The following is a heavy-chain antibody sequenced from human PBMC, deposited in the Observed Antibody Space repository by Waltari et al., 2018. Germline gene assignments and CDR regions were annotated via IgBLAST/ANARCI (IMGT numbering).Heavy chain of an antibody. CDR2: INHSGST. D-gene: IGHD3-22*01. CDR3: ARHQYDSSGYGGPYYFDY. CDR1: GGSFSGYY. J-gene: IGHJ4*02. V-gene: IGHV4-34*01. Sequence: QVQLQQWGAGLLKPSETLSLTCAVYGGSFSGYYWSWIRQPPGKGLEWIGEINHSGSTNYNPSLKSRVTISVDTSKNQFSLKLSSLTAADTAVYYCARHQYDSSGYGGPYYFDYWGQGTLVTVSS.